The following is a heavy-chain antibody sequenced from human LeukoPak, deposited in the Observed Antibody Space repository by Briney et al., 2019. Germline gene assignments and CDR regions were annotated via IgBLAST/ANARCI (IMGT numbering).Heavy chain of an antibody. D-gene: IGHD6-13*01. CDR3: ARGPDVYSSSWYGGGMDV. CDR2: INHSGST. J-gene: IGHJ6*02. CDR1: GGSFSGYY. V-gene: IGHV4-34*01. Sequence: RASETLSLTCAVYGGSFSGYYWSWIRQPPGKGLEWIGEINHSGSTNYNPSLKSRVTISVDTSENQFSLKLSSVTAAGTAVYYCARGPDVYSSSWYGGGMDVWGQGTTVTVSS.